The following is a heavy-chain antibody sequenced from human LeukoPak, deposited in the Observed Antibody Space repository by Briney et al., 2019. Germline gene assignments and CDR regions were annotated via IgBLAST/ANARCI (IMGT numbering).Heavy chain of an antibody. J-gene: IGHJ4*02. D-gene: IGHD1-26*01. CDR2: IYYSGST. CDR3: ARGRWVVGATYFDY. Sequence: SETLSLTCTVSGGSISSGDYYWSWIRQPPGKGLEWIGYIYYSGSTYYNPSLKSRVTISVDTSKNQFSLKLSSVTAADTAVYYCARGRWVVGATYFDYWGQGTLVTVSS. V-gene: IGHV4-30-4*01. CDR1: GGSISSGDYY.